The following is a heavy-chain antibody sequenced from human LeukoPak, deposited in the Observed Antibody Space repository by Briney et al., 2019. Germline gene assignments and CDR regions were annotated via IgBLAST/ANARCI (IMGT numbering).Heavy chain of an antibody. J-gene: IGHJ3*02. Sequence: GGSLRLSCAASGFTFSSYAMHWVPQAPGKGLEWVAVISYDGSNKYYADSVKGRFTISRDNSKNTLYLQMNSLRAEDTAVYYCARADDYYDSSGPGAFDIWGQGTMVTVSS. CDR1: GFTFSSYA. V-gene: IGHV3-30-3*01. CDR3: ARADDYYDSSGPGAFDI. CDR2: ISYDGSNK. D-gene: IGHD3-22*01.